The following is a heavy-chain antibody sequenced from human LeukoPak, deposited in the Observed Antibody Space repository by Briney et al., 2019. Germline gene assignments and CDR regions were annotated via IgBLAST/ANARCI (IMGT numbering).Heavy chain of an antibody. D-gene: IGHD3-10*01. J-gene: IGHJ3*02. V-gene: IGHV1-2*02. Sequence: ASVKVSCKASGYTFTGYYMHWVRQAPGQGLEWMGWIDPNSGGTNYAQKFQGRVTMTRDKSIRTAYMELSRLTSDDTAVYYCARNIWFGESADAFDIWGQGTMVTVSS. CDR3: ARNIWFGESADAFDI. CDR1: GYTFTGYY. CDR2: IDPNSGGT.